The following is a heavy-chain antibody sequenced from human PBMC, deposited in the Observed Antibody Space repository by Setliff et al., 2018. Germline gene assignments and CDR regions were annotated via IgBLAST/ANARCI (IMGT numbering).Heavy chain of an antibody. J-gene: IGHJ3*02. CDR2: IFYSGRT. CDR1: GASITNINYY. Sequence: PSETLSLTCTVSGASITNINYYWGLIRQPPGKGLEWIGSIFYSGRTFYNPSLKSRVTISVDTSKNQFSLTLSSVTAADTAVYYCARLPGYCNGGNCYGYYTFDIWGQGTMVT. V-gene: IGHV4-39*01. CDR3: ARLPGYCNGGNCYGYYTFDI. D-gene: IGHD2-15*01.